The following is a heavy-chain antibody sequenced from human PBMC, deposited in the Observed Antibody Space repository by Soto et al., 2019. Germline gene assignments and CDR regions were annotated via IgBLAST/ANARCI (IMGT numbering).Heavy chain of an antibody. V-gene: IGHV3-23*01. CDR2: ISGSGGST. CDR1: GFTFSSYA. D-gene: IGHD6-6*01. J-gene: IGHJ6*03. CDR3: AKDDQSYSSSDYYYMDV. Sequence: PGGSLRLSCAASGFTFSSYAMSWVRQAPGKGLEWVSAISGSGGSTYYADSVKGRFTISRDNSKNTLYLQMNSLRAEDTAVYYCAKDDQSYSSSDYYYMDVWGKGTTVTVSS.